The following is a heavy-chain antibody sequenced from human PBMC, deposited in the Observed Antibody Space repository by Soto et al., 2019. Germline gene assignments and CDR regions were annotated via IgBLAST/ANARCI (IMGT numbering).Heavy chain of an antibody. CDR2: IHYSGST. D-gene: IGHD5-18*01. Sequence: SETLSLTCSVSGGSISSPSYYWGWVRQPPGKGLEWIGSIHYSGSTFSNPSLDSRLTISVDTSKNQFSLKLTSVNAADTAVYFCARLGGYSYGYLDSWGQGALVTVSS. CDR3: ARLGGYSYGYLDS. CDR1: GGSISSPSYY. J-gene: IGHJ4*02. V-gene: IGHV4-39*01.